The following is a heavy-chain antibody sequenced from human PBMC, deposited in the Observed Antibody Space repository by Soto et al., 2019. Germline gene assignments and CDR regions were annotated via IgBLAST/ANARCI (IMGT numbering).Heavy chain of an antibody. V-gene: IGHV3-23*01. CDR1: GFTFSSYS. J-gene: IGHJ6*03. CDR3: AKEGEQWLVRKYYYYMDV. Sequence: EVQLLESGGGLVQPGGSLRLSCAASGFTFSSYSMSWVRQAPGKGLEWVSVVSGSGDRTYYADSVKGRFTISRDNSKNTLYLQMNSLRADDTAVYYCAKEGEQWLVRKYYYYMDVWGKGTTVTVSS. CDR2: VSGSGDRT. D-gene: IGHD6-19*01.